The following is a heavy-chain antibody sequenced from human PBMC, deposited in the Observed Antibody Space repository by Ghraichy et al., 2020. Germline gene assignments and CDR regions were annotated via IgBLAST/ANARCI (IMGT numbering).Heavy chain of an antibody. CDR2: IKQDGSEK. CDR3: TRAIDV. CDR1: GFTFSKYW. Sequence: GGSLRLSCAASGFTFSKYWMHWVRQAPGKGLEWVANIKQDGSEKYYVDSVKGRFTISRDNAKNSLYLQMNSLRAEDTGVYYCTRAIDVWGQGTTVTVSS. J-gene: IGHJ6*02. V-gene: IGHV3-7*01.